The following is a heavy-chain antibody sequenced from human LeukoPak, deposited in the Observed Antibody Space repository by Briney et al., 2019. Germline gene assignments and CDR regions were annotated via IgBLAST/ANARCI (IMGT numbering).Heavy chain of an antibody. D-gene: IGHD3-22*01. V-gene: IGHV1-8*01. CDR3: ARADDSTDAFDI. Sequence: ASVKVSCKASGYTFTSYDINWVRQATGQGPEWMGWMNPNSGNTGYAQKFQGRVTMTRNTSISTAYMELSSLRSEDTAVYYCARADDSTDAFDIWGQGTMVTVSS. CDR1: GYTFTSYD. CDR2: MNPNSGNT. J-gene: IGHJ3*02.